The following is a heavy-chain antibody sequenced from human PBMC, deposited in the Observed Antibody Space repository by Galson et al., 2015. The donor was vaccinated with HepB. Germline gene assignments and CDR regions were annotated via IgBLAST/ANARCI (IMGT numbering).Heavy chain of an antibody. J-gene: IGHJ4*02. CDR3: AREDADIAAMTLDH. V-gene: IGHV3-23*01. CDR1: GFTFTSYA. Sequence: SLRLSCAASGFTFTSYAMTWVRQAPGKGLEWVSSITSSGGNHYYTDSGKGRFTISRDNSKTTLYLQMNSLRAEDTAVYYCAREDADIAAMTLDHWGQGTLVTVSS. CDR2: ITSSGGNH. D-gene: IGHD6-25*01.